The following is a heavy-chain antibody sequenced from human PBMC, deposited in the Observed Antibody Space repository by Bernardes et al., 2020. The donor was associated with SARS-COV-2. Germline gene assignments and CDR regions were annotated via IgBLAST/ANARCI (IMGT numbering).Heavy chain of an antibody. CDR2: ISYDGSNK. CDR1: GFTFSSYG. J-gene: IGHJ6*02. D-gene: IGHD3-3*01. CDR3: AGDLMSYDFWSGDLGGRWGEDYYYDGRDV. Sequence: GGSLRLSCAASGFTFSSYGMHWVRQAPGKGLEWVAVISYDGSNKYYADSVKGRFTISRDNSKNTLYLQMNSLRAEDTAVYYCAGDLMSYDFWSGDLGGRWGEDYYYDGRDVWGQGSTVTVSS. V-gene: IGHV3-30*03.